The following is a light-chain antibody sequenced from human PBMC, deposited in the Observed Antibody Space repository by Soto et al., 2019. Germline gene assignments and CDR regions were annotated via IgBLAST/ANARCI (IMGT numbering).Light chain of an antibody. Sequence: ESVLTQSPDTLSLSPGERATLSCRASQSVSSSYLAWYQQKPGQAPRLLIYGASSRATGIPDRFSGSGSGTDFTLTISSLEPEDFALYYCQQYASSPWTFDQGTKVEI. CDR1: QSVSSSY. J-gene: IGKJ1*01. CDR3: QQYASSPWT. CDR2: GAS. V-gene: IGKV3-20*01.